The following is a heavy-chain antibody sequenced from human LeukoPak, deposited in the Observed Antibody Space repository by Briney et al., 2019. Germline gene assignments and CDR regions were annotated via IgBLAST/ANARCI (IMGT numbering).Heavy chain of an antibody. J-gene: IGHJ4*02. V-gene: IGHV3-23*01. CDR2: ISGSGGST. CDR3: AKRPYCSGGSCYGISSGY. CDR1: GFTFSSYA. D-gene: IGHD2-15*01. Sequence: GGSLRLSCAASGFTFSSYAMSWVRQAPGKGLEWVSAISGSGGSTYYADSVKGRFTISRDNSKNTLYLQMNSLRAEDTAVYYCAKRPYCSGGSCYGISSGYWGQGTLVTVSS.